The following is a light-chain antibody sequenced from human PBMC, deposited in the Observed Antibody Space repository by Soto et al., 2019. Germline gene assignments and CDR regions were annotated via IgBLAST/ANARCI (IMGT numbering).Light chain of an antibody. V-gene: IGLV2-8*01. Sequence: QSVLTQPPSASGSPGQSVTISCTGTSSDVGTHNYVSWYQQHPGKAPKLIIFEVTKRPSGVPDRFSGSKSGNTASLTVSGLQADDEAEYYCSAYADSTTVFGGGTQLTVL. CDR2: EVT. J-gene: IGLJ2*01. CDR3: SAYADSTTV. CDR1: SSDVGTHNY.